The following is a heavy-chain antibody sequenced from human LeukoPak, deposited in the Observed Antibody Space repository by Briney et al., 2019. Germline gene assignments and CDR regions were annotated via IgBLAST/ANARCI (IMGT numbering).Heavy chain of an antibody. Sequence: ASVKVSCKASGYTFTGYYMHWVRQAPGQGLEWMGWINPNSGDTNYAQKFQGRVTMTRDTSISTAYMELSRLRSDDTAVYYCARAHYGSGSYSFDPWGQGTLVTVSS. CDR3: ARAHYGSGSYSFDP. D-gene: IGHD3-10*01. CDR2: INPNSGDT. V-gene: IGHV1-2*02. CDR1: GYTFTGYY. J-gene: IGHJ5*02.